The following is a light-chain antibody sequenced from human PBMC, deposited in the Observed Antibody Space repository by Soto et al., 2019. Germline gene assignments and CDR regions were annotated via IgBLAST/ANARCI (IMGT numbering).Light chain of an antibody. CDR1: QTVGNNY. V-gene: IGKV3-20*01. CDR3: QQYGSSGT. J-gene: IGKJ1*01. CDR2: GAS. Sequence: EIVLTQSPGTLSLSPGDGATLSCRASQTVGNNYLAWYQQKPGQAPRLLIYGASNRATGIPDRFSGSGSGTDLTLTISRLEPEDFAVYYCQQYGSSGTFGQGTKVDI.